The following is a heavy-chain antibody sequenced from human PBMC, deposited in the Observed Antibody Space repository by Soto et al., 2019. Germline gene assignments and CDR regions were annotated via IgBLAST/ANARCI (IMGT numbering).Heavy chain of an antibody. J-gene: IGHJ4*02. Sequence: QVQLQESGPGLVKPSETLSLTCTVSGGSISSYYWSWIRQPAGKGLEWIGRIYTSGSTNYNPSLKSRVTMSVDTSKTQFSLKLSSVTAADTAVYYCAGVEMATISNYFDYWGQGTLVTVSS. V-gene: IGHV4-4*07. CDR1: GGSISSYY. CDR2: IYTSGST. D-gene: IGHD5-12*01. CDR3: AGVEMATISNYFDY.